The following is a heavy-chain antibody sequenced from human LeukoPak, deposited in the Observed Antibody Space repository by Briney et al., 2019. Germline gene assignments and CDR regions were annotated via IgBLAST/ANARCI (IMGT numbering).Heavy chain of an antibody. CDR3: AKDRDYGDYGPNWFDP. Sequence: PGGSLRLSCAASGFTFSSYGMHWVRQAPGKGLEWVAVISYDGSNKYYADSVKGRFTISRDNSKNTLYLQMNSLRAEDTAVYYSAKDRDYGDYGPNWFDPWGQGTLVTVSS. D-gene: IGHD4-17*01. CDR1: GFTFSSYG. V-gene: IGHV3-30*18. J-gene: IGHJ5*02. CDR2: ISYDGSNK.